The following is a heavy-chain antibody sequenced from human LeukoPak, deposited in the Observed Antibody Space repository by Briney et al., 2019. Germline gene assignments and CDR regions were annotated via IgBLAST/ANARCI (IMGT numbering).Heavy chain of an antibody. CDR1: GGSISSYY. J-gene: IGHJ2*01. Sequence: SETLSLTCTVSGGSISSYYWSWIRQPAGKGLEWIGRIYTSGSTNYNPSLKSRVTMSVDTSKNQFSLKLTSVTAADTAVYYCVGQQRRTSDIDSWYFDLWGRGTLVTVSS. D-gene: IGHD2-2*01. V-gene: IGHV4-4*07. CDR3: VGQQRRTSDIDSWYFDL. CDR2: IYTSGST.